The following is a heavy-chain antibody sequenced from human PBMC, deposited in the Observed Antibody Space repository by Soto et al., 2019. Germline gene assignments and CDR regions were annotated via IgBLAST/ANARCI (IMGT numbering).Heavy chain of an antibody. CDR1: GFSLDTWGVG. D-gene: IGHD3-16*01. J-gene: IGHJ4*02. Sequence: QITLKESGPTLVRPTQTLTLTCTVTGFSLDTWGVGVGWIRQPPGKAPEWLALIYWDDDKRYSPSLKNRLTITKDTSKNQVVLTVTNMDSVVTVTYYCARALGSWGSYYFDHWGQGTLVTVSS. V-gene: IGHV2-5*02. CDR3: ARALGSWGSYYFDH. CDR2: IYWDDDK.